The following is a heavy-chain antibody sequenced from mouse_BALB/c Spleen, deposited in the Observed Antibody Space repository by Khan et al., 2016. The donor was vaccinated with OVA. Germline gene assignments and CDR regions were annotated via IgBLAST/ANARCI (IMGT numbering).Heavy chain of an antibody. J-gene: IGHJ3*01. V-gene: IGHV1-7*01. CDR2: INPSTDYT. CDR1: GYTFTSYW. CDR3: VNHSSSAAWFTY. Sequence: QVQLQQSGAELAKPGASVKMSCKASGYTFTSYWMHWVKQRPGQGLEWIGYINPSTDYTEYNQKFKDKATLTVDKSSSTAYMQLTSLTSEDSAGYYCVNHSSSAAWFTYWGQGTLVTVSA. D-gene: IGHD1-1*01.